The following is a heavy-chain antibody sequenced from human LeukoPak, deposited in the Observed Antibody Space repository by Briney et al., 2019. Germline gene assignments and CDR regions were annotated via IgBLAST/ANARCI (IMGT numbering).Heavy chain of an antibody. D-gene: IGHD3-16*01. V-gene: IGHV3-30-3*01. J-gene: IGHJ4*02. CDR3: ARDYRFRGELWAYYFDY. Sequence: GGSLRLSCAASGFTFSSYAMHWVRQAPGKGLEWVAVISYDGSNKYYADSVKGRFTISRDNSKNTLYLQMNSLRAEDTAVYYCARDYRFRGELWAYYFDYWGQGTLVTVSS. CDR2: ISYDGSNK. CDR1: GFTFSSYA.